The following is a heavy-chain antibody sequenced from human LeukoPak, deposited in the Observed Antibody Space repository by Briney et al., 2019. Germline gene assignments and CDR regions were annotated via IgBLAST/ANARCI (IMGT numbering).Heavy chain of an antibody. D-gene: IGHD3-3*01. J-gene: IGHJ3*02. Sequence: SVKVSCKASGGTFSSYAIIWVRPAPGQGLEWMGGIIPIFGTANYAQKFQGRVTITTDESTSTAYMELSSLRSEDTAVYYCARASSGYFAFDIWGQGTMVTVSS. V-gene: IGHV1-69*05. CDR2: IIPIFGTA. CDR3: ARASSGYFAFDI. CDR1: GGTFSSYA.